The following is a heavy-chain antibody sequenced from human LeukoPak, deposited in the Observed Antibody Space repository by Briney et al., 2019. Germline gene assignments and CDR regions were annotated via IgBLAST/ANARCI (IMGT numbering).Heavy chain of an antibody. CDR1: GGSISSYY. D-gene: IGHD1-26*01. CDR2: IYTSGST. CDR3: AREWVSRSGSYYYYYYGMDV. J-gene: IGHJ6*02. Sequence: PSETLSLTCTVSGGSISSYYWSWIRQPAGKGLEWIGRIYTSGSTNYHTSLRSRVTLSVNTSKNQFSLKLSSVTAADTAVYYCAREWVSRSGSYYYYYYGMDVWGQGTTVTVSS. V-gene: IGHV4-4*07.